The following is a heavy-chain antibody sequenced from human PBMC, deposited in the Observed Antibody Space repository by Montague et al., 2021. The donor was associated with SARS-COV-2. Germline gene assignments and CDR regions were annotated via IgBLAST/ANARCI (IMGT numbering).Heavy chain of an antibody. J-gene: IGHJ6*03. CDR2: ISHNGNT. D-gene: IGHD2-2*02. Sequence: SETLSLTCTVSGGSISSSSYYWGWIRQPPGKGLEWIGEISHNGNTKYNPSLQSRVSISLDTSRNQFSLKVSSVTAADTAIYYCARLGDGIVPSPILGLGPYYSFYYMDVWGKGTTVTVSS. CDR3: ARLGDGIVPSPILGLGPYYSFYYMDV. V-gene: IGHV4-61*05. CDR1: GGSISSSSYY.